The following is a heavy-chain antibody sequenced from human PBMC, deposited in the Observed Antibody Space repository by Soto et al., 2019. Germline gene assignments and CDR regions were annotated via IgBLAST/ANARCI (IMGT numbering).Heavy chain of an antibody. CDR1: LGSISSSSHY. CDR2: IYYGGGT. V-gene: IGHV4-39*02. Sequence: SETLSLTCTVSLGSISSSSHYWAWIRQSPGKGLEWIGTIYYGGGTKYNPSLKSRIAITSDTSKNQFSLQLNSVTPEDTAVYFCARDYLWAFDFWSQGALVTVSS. J-gene: IGHJ4*01. CDR3: ARDYLWAFDF. D-gene: IGHD3-10*01.